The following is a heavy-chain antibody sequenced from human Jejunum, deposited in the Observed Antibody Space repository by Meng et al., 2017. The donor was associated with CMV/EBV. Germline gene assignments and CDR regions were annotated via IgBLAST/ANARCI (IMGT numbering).Heavy chain of an antibody. CDR3: ARTGCSSSSCYDY. CDR1: GYSFTTYA. CDR2: INAGNGNT. V-gene: IGHV1-3*01. D-gene: IGHD2-2*01. J-gene: IGHJ4*02. Sequence: QVQLGQSGDGVKKPGASVKVSCKASGYSFTTYAMHWVRQAPGQRLEWMGWINAGNGNTKYSEKFQSRVTITRDTAASTAYMELSSLRSEDTAVYYCARTGCSSSSCYDYWGQGTLVTVSS.